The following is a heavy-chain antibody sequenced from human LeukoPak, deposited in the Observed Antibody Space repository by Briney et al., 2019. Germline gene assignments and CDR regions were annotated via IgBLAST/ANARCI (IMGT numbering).Heavy chain of an antibody. J-gene: IGHJ5*01. V-gene: IGHV5-51*01. CDR2: IYPGNSDT. CDR3: ARQTYDYWLDS. D-gene: IGHD3-16*01. Sequence: GEALKISCKVSENSFADYWVAWVRQRPGKGLEWMGIIYPGNSDTRYSPAFRGHVTLSADKSIGTAYLQWSSLEASDTAIYYCARQTYDYWLDSWGQGTLVTVSS. CDR1: ENSFADYW.